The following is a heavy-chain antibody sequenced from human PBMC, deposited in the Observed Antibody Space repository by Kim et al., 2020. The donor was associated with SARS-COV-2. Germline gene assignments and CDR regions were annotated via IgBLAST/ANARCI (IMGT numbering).Heavy chain of an antibody. V-gene: IGHV3-23*01. CDR3: AKDKAAGHVSYYYGMEV. Sequence: GGSLRLSCAASGFSFGSYAMSWVRQAPGKGLQWVSAISGGGGSIHYADSVKCRFTISRDNSKNTVYLQMDSLRADDTAVYYCAKDKAAGHVSYYYGMEV. CDR1: GFSFGSYA. D-gene: IGHD6-13*01. J-gene: IGHJ6*01. CDR2: ISGGGGSI.